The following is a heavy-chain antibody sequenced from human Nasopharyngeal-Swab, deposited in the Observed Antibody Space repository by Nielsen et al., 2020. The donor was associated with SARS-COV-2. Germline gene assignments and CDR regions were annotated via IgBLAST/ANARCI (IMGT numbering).Heavy chain of an antibody. CDR3: ARGYSSSWQRYYFDY. CDR2: IIPIFGTA. J-gene: IGHJ4*02. D-gene: IGHD6-13*01. V-gene: IGHV1-69*01. Sequence: WVRQAPGQGLEWMGGIIPIFGTANYAQKFQGRVTITADESTSTAYMELSSLRSEDTAVYYCARGYSSSWQRYYFDYWGQGTLVTVSS.